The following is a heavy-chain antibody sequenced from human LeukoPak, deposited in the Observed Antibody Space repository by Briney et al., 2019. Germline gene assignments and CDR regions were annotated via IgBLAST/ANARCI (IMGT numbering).Heavy chain of an antibody. Sequence: SETLSLTCTVSGGSISSYYWSWIRQPAGKGLEWIGRIYTSGSTNYNPSLKSRVTISVDTSKNQFSLKLSSVTAADTAVYYCARDRHSYYYDSSGYYYGKRGYFDYWGQGTLVTVSS. CDR1: GGSISSYY. J-gene: IGHJ4*02. D-gene: IGHD3-22*01. V-gene: IGHV4-4*07. CDR3: ARDRHSYYYDSSGYYYGKRGYFDY. CDR2: IYTSGST.